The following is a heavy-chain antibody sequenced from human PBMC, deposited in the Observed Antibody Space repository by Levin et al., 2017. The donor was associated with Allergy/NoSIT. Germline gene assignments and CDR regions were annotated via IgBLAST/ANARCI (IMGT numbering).Heavy chain of an antibody. CDR1: GFTFSSYS. D-gene: IGHD1-26*01. Sequence: GESLKISCAASGFTFSSYSMNWVRQAPGKGLEWVSSISSSSSYIYYADSVKGRFTISRDNAKNSLYLKMNSLRAEDTAVYYCARDKMSYSGSSHNAAFDIWGQGTMVTVSS. V-gene: IGHV3-21*01. J-gene: IGHJ3*02. CDR3: ARDKMSYSGSSHNAAFDI. CDR2: ISSSSSYI.